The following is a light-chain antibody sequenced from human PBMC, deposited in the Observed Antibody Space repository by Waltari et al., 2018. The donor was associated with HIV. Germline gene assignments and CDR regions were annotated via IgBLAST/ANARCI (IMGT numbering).Light chain of an antibody. V-gene: IGKV3-20*01. Sequence: EITLTQFPGTLSLSPGEGVPLSCRASQSVSHSYLAWSQQKPGQVPRLLIYGASSRATAVPDRFTGSGSGTDFTLTISRLEPEDFAVYYCQQYGDSPFTFGPGTKVEI. CDR2: GAS. CDR3: QQYGDSPFT. J-gene: IGKJ3*01. CDR1: QSVSHSY.